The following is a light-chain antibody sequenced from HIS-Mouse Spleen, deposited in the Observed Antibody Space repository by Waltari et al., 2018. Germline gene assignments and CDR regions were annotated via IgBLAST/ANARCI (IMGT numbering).Light chain of an antibody. Sequence: SYELTQPPSVSVSPGQTARITCSGDALPKQYAYWYPQKPGQAPVLVLYKDSERPSGIPERFSGSSSGTTVTLTNSGVQAEDEADYYCQSADSSGTYQDVVFGGGTKLTVL. V-gene: IGLV3-25*03. CDR3: QSADSSGTYQDVV. CDR1: ALPKQY. J-gene: IGLJ2*01. CDR2: KDS.